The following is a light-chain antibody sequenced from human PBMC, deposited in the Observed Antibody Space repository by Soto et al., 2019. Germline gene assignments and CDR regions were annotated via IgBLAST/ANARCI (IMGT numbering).Light chain of an antibody. Sequence: EIVLTQSPGTLSLSPGERATLSCRASQSVSSSYLAWYQQKPGQAPRLLIYGASSRATGIPDRFSGSGSGTEFTLTISSLQSEDFAVYYCQQYHEWPLSFGGGTKVEFK. V-gene: IGKV3-20*01. J-gene: IGKJ4*01. CDR3: QQYHEWPLS. CDR2: GAS. CDR1: QSVSSSY.